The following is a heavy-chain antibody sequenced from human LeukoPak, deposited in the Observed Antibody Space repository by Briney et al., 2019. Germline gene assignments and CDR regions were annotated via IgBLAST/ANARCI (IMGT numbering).Heavy chain of an antibody. Sequence: PGGSLRLSCAASGFTFSSYGMHWVRQAPGKGLEWVVVISYDGSNKYYADSVKGRFTISRDNSKNTLYLQMNSLRAEDTAVYYCAKDLRWLGSGYYYYGMDVWGQGTTVTVSS. CDR1: GFTFSSYG. D-gene: IGHD6-19*01. V-gene: IGHV3-30*18. J-gene: IGHJ6*02. CDR2: ISYDGSNK. CDR3: AKDLRWLGSGYYYYGMDV.